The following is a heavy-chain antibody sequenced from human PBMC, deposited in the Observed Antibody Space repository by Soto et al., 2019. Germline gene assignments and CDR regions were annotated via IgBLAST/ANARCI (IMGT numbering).Heavy chain of an antibody. D-gene: IGHD6-19*01. CDR2: INSDGSST. CDR3: ARESSGGFNDAFDI. V-gene: IGHV3-74*01. Sequence: GGSLRLSCAASGFTFSSYWMHWVRQAPGKGLVWVSRINSDGSSTSYADSVKGRFTISRDNAKNTLYLQMNSLRAEDTAVYYCARESSGGFNDAFDIWGQGTMVTVSS. J-gene: IGHJ3*02. CDR1: GFTFSSYW.